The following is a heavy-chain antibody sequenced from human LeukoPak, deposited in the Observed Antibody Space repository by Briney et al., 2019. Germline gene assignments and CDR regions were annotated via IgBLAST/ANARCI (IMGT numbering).Heavy chain of an antibody. CDR3: AKALNVAMVRGVITRDFDY. D-gene: IGHD3-10*01. CDR1: GFTFSSYA. V-gene: IGHV3-23*01. Sequence: GGSLRLSCEASGFTFSSYAMSWVRQAPGKGLEWVSAISGRGGSTYYADSVKGRFTISRDNSKNTLYLQMNSLRAEDTAVYYCAKALNVAMVRGVITRDFDYWGQGTLVTVSS. J-gene: IGHJ4*02. CDR2: ISGRGGST.